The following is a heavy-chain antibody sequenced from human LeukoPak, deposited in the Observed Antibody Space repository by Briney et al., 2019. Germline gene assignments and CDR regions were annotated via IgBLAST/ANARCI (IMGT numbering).Heavy chain of an antibody. CDR1: GYTFTGYY. Sequence: ASVTVSCKASGYTFTGYYMHWVRQAPGQGLEWMGWINPNSGGTNYAQKFQGRVTMTRDTSISTAYMELSRLRSDDTAVYYCAEGTTGTTAYYYYGMDVWGQGTTVTVSS. J-gene: IGHJ6*02. CDR3: AEGTTGTTAYYYYGMDV. D-gene: IGHD1-1*01. V-gene: IGHV1-2*02. CDR2: INPNSGGT.